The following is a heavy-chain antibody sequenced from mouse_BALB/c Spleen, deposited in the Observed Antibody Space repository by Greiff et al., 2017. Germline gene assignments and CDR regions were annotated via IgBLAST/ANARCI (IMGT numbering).Heavy chain of an antibody. CDR3: ARGDSDY. J-gene: IGHJ4*01. D-gene: IGHD3-3*01. Sequence: EVKLAESGAELVKPGASVKLSCTASGFNIKDTYMHWVKQRPEQGLEWIGRIDPANGNTKYDPKFQGKATITADTSSNTAYLQLSGLTSEDTAVYYCARGDSDYWGQGTSVTVSS. CDR2: IDPANGNT. V-gene: IGHV14-3*02. CDR1: GFNIKDTY.